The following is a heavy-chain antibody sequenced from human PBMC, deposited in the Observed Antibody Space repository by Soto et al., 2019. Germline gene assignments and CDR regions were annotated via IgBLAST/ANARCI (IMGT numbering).Heavy chain of an antibody. CDR1: GFTFSSYW. CDR3: VYYDIGTGYFPPGTKTTDF. CDR2: INSDGSST. J-gene: IGHJ4*02. Sequence: GGSLRLSCAASGFTFSSYWMHWVRQAPGKGLVWVSRINSDGSSTSYADSVKGRFTISRDNAKNTLYLQMSSLRAEDTAVYYCVYYDIGTGYFPPGTKTTDFWGQGTLVTVSS. D-gene: IGHD3-9*01. V-gene: IGHV3-74*01.